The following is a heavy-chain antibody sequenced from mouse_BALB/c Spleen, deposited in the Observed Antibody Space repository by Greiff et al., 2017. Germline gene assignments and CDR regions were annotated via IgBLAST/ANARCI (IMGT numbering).Heavy chain of an antibody. CDR2: LSSGGST. J-gene: IGHJ2*01. D-gene: IGHD2-3*01. Sequence: EVQLVESGGGLVKPGGSLKLSCAASGFTFSSYDMSLVRQTPEKRLEWVASLSSGGSTHYPDSVTGRFTISRNNGRNIKYLQMSSLRSEDTAVYYCARGGGLYDDYVFDYWGQGTTLTVSS. CDR3: ARGGGLYDDYVFDY. V-gene: IGHV5-6-5*01. CDR1: GFTFSSYD.